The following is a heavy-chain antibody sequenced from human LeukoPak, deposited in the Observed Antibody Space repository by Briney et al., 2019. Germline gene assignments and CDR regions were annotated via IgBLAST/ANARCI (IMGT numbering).Heavy chain of an antibody. J-gene: IGHJ5*02. V-gene: IGHV1-2*06. CDR3: ARKFTERATPPPAS. D-gene: IGHD5-24*01. CDR2: INPNSGGT. CDR1: GYTFTGYY. Sequence: ASVKVSCKASGYTFTGYYMHWVRQAPGQGLEWMGRINPNSGGTNYAQKFQGRVTMTRDTSISTAYMELSRLRSDNTAVYYCARKFTERATPPPASWGQGTLVTVSS.